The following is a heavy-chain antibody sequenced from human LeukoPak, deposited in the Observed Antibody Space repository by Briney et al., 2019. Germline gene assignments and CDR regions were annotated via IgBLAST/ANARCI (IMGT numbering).Heavy chain of an antibody. Sequence: SETLSLTCAVYGGSFSGYYWSWIRQPPGKGLEWIGEINHSGSTNYNPSLKSRVTISVDTSKNQFSLKLSSVTAADTAVYYCAREYSSSWYNWFDPWGQGTLVTVSS. D-gene: IGHD6-13*01. CDR3: AREYSSSWYNWFDP. J-gene: IGHJ5*02. CDR1: GGSFSGYY. CDR2: INHSGST. V-gene: IGHV4-34*01.